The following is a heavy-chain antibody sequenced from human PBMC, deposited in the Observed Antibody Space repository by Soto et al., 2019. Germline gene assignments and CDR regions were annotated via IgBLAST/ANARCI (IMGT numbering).Heavy chain of an antibody. CDR3: ARDQTVAGPTTFDY. D-gene: IGHD6-19*01. CDR2: IDIAGSTT. CDR1: GFTFSNYW. V-gene: IGHV3-74*01. J-gene: IGHJ4*02. Sequence: ALRLSCAASGFTFSNYWMHWFRQTPGKGLVWVSRIDIAGSTTTYADSVKGRFTISRDNAKNTLYLQMNSLRAEDTAVYYCARDQTVAGPTTFDYCGQGTLVTVSS.